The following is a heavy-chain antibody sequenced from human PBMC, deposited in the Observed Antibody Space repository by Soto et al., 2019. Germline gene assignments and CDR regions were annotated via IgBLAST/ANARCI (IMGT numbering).Heavy chain of an antibody. V-gene: IGHV1-2*02. D-gene: IGHD3-10*01. Sequence: QVQLVQSGAEVKKPGDSVKVSCKPSGYTFTDYHIYWMRQYPGQGLEWVGWINPNTGRTNSAQRLQGRVTVTRDTSITSAYMELSSLRSDDTALYECAREGEGSGTGAFDIWGQGTMVIVSS. CDR2: INPNTGRT. CDR3: AREGEGSGTGAFDI. J-gene: IGHJ3*02. CDR1: GYTFTDYH.